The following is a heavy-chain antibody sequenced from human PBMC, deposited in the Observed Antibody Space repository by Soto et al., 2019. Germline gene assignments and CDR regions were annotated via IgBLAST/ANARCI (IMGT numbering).Heavy chain of an antibody. D-gene: IGHD3-10*01. CDR2: IIPILGIA. V-gene: IGHV1-69*02. CDR3: ARGGTMVRGVIHRRCDYMDV. CDR1: GGTFSSYT. J-gene: IGHJ6*03. Sequence: SVKVSCKASGGTFSSYTISWVRQAPGQGLEWMGRIIPILGIANYAQKFQGRVTITADKSTSTAYMELSSLRSEDTAVYYCARGGTMVRGVIHRRCDYMDVWGKGTTVTVSS.